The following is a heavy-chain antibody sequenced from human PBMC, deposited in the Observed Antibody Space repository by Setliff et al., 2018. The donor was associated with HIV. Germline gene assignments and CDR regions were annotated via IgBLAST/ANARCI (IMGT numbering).Heavy chain of an antibody. Sequence: PSETLSLTCAVYGGSFSGYYWTWIRQPPGKGLEWIGEINHSGSTSYNPSLMSRVTISVDTSKDQFSLKLRSVTAADTAVYYCARGASKELDYWGPGTLVPVSS. V-gene: IGHV4-34*01. D-gene: IGHD1-1*01. J-gene: IGHJ4*02. CDR2: INHSGST. CDR3: ARGASKELDY. CDR1: GGSFSGYY.